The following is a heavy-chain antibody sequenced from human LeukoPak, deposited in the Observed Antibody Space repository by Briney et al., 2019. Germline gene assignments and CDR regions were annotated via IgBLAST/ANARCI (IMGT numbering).Heavy chain of an antibody. CDR2: IRYDGSNK. V-gene: IGHV3-30*02. CDR1: GFTFSSYG. CDR3: AKVGRTMVRGVDSYMDV. Sequence: GGSLRLSCAASGFTFSSYGMHWVRQAPGKGLEWVAFIRYDGSNKYYADSVKGRFTISRDNSKNTLYLQMNSLRAEDTAVYYCAKVGRTMVRGVDSYMDVWGKGTTVTTSS. D-gene: IGHD3-10*01. J-gene: IGHJ6*03.